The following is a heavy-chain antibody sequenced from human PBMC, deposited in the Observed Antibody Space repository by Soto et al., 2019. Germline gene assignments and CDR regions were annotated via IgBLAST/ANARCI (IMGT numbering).Heavy chain of an antibody. Sequence: SETLSLTCTVSGGSLSRSNYYWGWIRQPPGKGLEWIGNIYNSGSTSYNPSLRSGVSMSIDTSKKQVSLKLTSVSAADTAVYYCARRTIMITLVGVTDYYFDLCGQGSLVTVSA. D-gene: IGHD3-16*01. CDR3: ARRTIMITLVGVTDYYFDL. CDR1: GGSLSRSNYY. V-gene: IGHV4-39*01. J-gene: IGHJ4*02. CDR2: IYNSGST.